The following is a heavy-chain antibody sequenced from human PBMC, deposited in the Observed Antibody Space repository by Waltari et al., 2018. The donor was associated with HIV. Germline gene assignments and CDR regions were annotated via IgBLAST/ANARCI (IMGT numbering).Heavy chain of an antibody. Sequence: QVQLQASGPGLVKPSETLSLTCAVSGYSISSGYYLGWIRQPPGKGLEWIGSFYLSGRTYSNPSLKSRVPISVDTSKNQFSLKLSFVIAADTAVDYCAREVYSGYDRGIDYWGQGTLVTVSS. CDR2: FYLSGRT. D-gene: IGHD5-12*01. V-gene: IGHV4-38-2*02. J-gene: IGHJ4*02. CDR1: GYSISSGYY. CDR3: AREVYSGYDRGIDY.